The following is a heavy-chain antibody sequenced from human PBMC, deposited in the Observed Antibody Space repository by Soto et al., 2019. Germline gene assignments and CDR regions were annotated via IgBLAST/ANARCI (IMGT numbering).Heavy chain of an antibody. CDR1: GFTFSSYA. CDR2: ISYDGSNK. V-gene: IGHV3-30-3*01. CDR3: ARDSSGWSPTYDY. J-gene: IGHJ4*02. Sequence: QVQLMESGGGVVQPGRSLRLSCAASGFTFSSYAMHWVRQAPGKGLEWVAVISYDGSNKYYADSVKGRFTISRDNSKNTLYLQMNSLRAEDTAVYYCARDSSGWSPTYDYWGQGTLVTVSS. D-gene: IGHD6-19*01.